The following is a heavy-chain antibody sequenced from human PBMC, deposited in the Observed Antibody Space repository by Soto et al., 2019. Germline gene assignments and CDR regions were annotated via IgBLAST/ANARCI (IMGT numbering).Heavy chain of an antibody. CDR3: ARARRAITMVRGVTNYYYYMDV. CDR1: GYTFTSYD. D-gene: IGHD3-10*01. J-gene: IGHJ6*03. CDR2: MNPNSGNT. V-gene: IGHV1-8*01. Sequence: EASVKVSCKASGYTFTSYDINWVRQATGQGLEWMGWMNPNSGNTGYAQKFQGRVTMTRNTSISTAYMELSSLRSEDTAVYYCARARRAITMVRGVTNYYYYMDVWGKGTTVTVSS.